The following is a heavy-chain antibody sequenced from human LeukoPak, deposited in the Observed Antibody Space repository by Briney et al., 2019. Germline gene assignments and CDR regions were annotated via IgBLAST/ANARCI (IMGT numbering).Heavy chain of an antibody. CDR3: ARAVDCSSASCTRAFDI. D-gene: IGHD2-2*01. V-gene: IGHV3-30-3*01. CDR1: GFTFSSYA. J-gene: IGHJ3*02. CDR2: ISYDGSNK. Sequence: GGSLRLSCAASGFTFSSYAMHWVRQAPGKGLEWVAVISYDGSNKYYADSVKGRFTISRDNSKNTLYLQMNSLRAEDTAVYYCARAVDCSSASCTRAFDIWGQGTMVTVSS.